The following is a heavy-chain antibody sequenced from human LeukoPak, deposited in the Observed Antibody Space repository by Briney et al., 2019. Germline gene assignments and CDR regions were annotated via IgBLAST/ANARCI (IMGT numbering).Heavy chain of an antibody. J-gene: IGHJ4*02. CDR2: ITTSGGST. D-gene: IGHD3-22*01. CDR1: GFTFSSYA. CDR3: AIMHGYYDGSGYWVQ. Sequence: GGPLRLSCAASGFTFSSYAMSWVRQAPGKGLEWVSFITTSGGSTYYADSVEGRFTISRDNPRNTLYMQMNSLRDEDTAVYYCAIMHGYYDGSGYWVQWGQGTLVTVSS. V-gene: IGHV3-23*01.